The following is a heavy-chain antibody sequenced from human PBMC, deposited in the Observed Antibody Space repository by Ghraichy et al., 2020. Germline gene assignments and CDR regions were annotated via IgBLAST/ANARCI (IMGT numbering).Heavy chain of an antibody. CDR3: ATGVGATGYYGMDV. V-gene: IGHV1-24*01. J-gene: IGHJ6*02. CDR1: GYTLTELS. Sequence: ASVKVSCKVSGYTLTELSMHWVRQAPGKGLEWMGGFDPEDGETIYAQKFQGRVTMTEDTSTDTAYMELSSLRSEDTAVYYCATGVGATGYYGMDVWGQGTTVTVSS. D-gene: IGHD1-26*01. CDR2: FDPEDGET.